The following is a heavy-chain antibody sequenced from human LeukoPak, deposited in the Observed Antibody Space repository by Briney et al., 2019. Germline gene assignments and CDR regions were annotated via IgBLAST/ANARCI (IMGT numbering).Heavy chain of an antibody. D-gene: IGHD3-22*01. Sequence: PSETLSLTCAVSGGSISSSNWWSWVRQPPGKGLEWIGEIYHSGSTNYNPSLKSRVTISVDKSKNQFSLKLSSVTAADTAVYYCARALDYYDSSGYYPGAFDIWGQGTMVTVSS. CDR3: ARALDYYDSSGYYPGAFDI. V-gene: IGHV4-4*02. CDR1: GGSISSSNW. CDR2: IYHSGST. J-gene: IGHJ3*02.